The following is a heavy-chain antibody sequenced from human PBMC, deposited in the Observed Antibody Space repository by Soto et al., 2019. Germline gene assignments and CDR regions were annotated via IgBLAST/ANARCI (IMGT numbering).Heavy chain of an antibody. V-gene: IGHV1-18*01. Sequence: GASVKVSCKASGYTFTSYGISWVRQAPGQGLEWMGWISAYNGNTNYAQKLQGRVTMTTDTSTSTAYMELRSLRSDDTAVYYCARARAYYDFCCGYYSPPSYYYYGMDVWGQGTKVTVSS. D-gene: IGHD3-3*01. CDR1: GYTFTSYG. CDR3: ARARAYYDFCCGYYSPPSYYYYGMDV. CDR2: ISAYNGNT. J-gene: IGHJ6*02.